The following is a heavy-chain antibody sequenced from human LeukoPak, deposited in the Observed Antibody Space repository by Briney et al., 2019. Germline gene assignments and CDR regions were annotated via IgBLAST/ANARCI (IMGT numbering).Heavy chain of an antibody. CDR1: CGAISSYY. J-gene: IGHJ3*02. V-gene: IGHV4-59*01. CDR2: IYYSGST. CDR3: ARDAKGDLPAFDI. Sequence: SETLSLTCTVSCGAISSYYWSWIRQPPGKGLEWIGYIYYSGSTNYNPSLKSRVTISVDTSKNQFSLKLSSVTAADTAVYYCARDAKGDLPAFDIWGQGTMVTVSS.